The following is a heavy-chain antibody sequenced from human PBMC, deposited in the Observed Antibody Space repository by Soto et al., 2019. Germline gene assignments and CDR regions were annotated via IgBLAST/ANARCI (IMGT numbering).Heavy chain of an antibody. CDR3: ARGYFDWYTKGSLFDY. D-gene: IGHD3-9*01. CDR1: GFSLSTSGVG. V-gene: IGHV2-5*02. CDR2: IYWDDDK. Sequence: SGPTLVNPTQTLTLTCTFSGFSLSTSGVGVGWIRQPPGKALEWLALIYWDDDKRYSPSLKSRLTITKDTSKNQVVLTMTNMDPVDTATYYCARGYFDWYTKGSLFDYWGQGTLVTVSS. J-gene: IGHJ4*02.